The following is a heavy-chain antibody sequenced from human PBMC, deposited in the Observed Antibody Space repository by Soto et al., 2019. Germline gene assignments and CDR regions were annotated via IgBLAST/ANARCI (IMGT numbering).Heavy chain of an antibody. CDR1: GGSVTSGSYY. V-gene: IGHV4-61*01. CDR3: AGDQGIAVAVFDY. D-gene: IGHD6-19*01. J-gene: IGHJ4*02. Sequence: QVQLQESGPGLVKPSETLSLTCTVSGGSVTSGSYYWSWIRQSPGKGLEWIGYIYYSGSTNYNPSLKSRVTISVDTSKSQISLKLSSVTAADTGVYYCAGDQGIAVAVFDYWGQGTLVTVSS. CDR2: IYYSGST.